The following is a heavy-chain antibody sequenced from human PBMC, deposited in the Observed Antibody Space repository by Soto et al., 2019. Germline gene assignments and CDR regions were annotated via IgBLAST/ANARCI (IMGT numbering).Heavy chain of an antibody. Sequence: QVQLVESGGGVVQPGRSLRLYYAASRFTFSSYGMHWVRQAPGKGLEWVAVIWYDGSNKYYADSVKGRFTISRDNSKNTLYLQMNSLRAEDTAVYYCARAYYDILTGYRRGRRFDYWGQGTLVTVSS. V-gene: IGHV3-33*01. CDR2: IWYDGSNK. CDR3: ARAYYDILTGYRRGRRFDY. J-gene: IGHJ4*02. CDR1: RFTFSSYG. D-gene: IGHD3-9*01.